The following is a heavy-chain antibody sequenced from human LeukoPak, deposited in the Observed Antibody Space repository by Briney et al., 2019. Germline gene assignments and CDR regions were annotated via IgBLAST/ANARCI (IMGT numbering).Heavy chain of an antibody. Sequence: PGGSLRLSCAASGFTFSSYGMHWVRQAPGEGLEWVAVISYDGSSKYYADSVKGRFTISRDNSKNTLYLQMNSLRAEDTAVYYCAREVVGATWGAFDIWGQGTMVTVSS. CDR1: GFTFSSYG. CDR2: ISYDGSSK. D-gene: IGHD1-26*01. CDR3: AREVVGATWGAFDI. J-gene: IGHJ3*02. V-gene: IGHV3-30*03.